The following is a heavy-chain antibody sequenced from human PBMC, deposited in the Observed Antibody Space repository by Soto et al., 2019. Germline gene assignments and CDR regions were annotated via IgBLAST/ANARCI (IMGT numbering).Heavy chain of an antibody. Sequence: PSEILSLTCSVSGGSIRSYYCSWIRQPPGKGLEWIGYIFYSGSTNYNPSLKSRVSMSADTSKNQFSLKLTSVTAADTAVYYCARHHDSSSWSHNFDFWGQGVLVTVSS. D-gene: IGHD6-13*01. CDR2: IFYSGST. CDR3: ARHHDSSSWSHNFDF. J-gene: IGHJ4*02. CDR1: GGSIRSYY. V-gene: IGHV4-59*08.